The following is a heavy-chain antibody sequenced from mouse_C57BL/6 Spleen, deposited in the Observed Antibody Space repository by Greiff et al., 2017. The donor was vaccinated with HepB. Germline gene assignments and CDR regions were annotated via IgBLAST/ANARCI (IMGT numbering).Heavy chain of an antibody. CDR1: GYTFTDYN. CDR2: INPNNGGT. V-gene: IGHV1-18*01. J-gene: IGHJ2*01. Sequence: VQLQQSGPELVKPGASVKIPCKASGYTFTDYNMDWVKQSHGKSLEWIGDINPNNGGTIYNQKFKGKATLTGDKSSSTAYMELRSLTSEDTAVYYCARRGYGSSYLDYWGQGTTLTVSS. CDR3: ARRGYGSSYLDY. D-gene: IGHD1-1*01.